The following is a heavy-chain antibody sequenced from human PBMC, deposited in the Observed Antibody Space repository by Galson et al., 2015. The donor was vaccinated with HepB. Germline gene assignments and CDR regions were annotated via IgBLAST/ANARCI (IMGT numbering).Heavy chain of an antibody. Sequence: SLRLSCAASGFRFDEHAMHWVRQVPGKGLEWISGISWDSSTIAYADSVKGRFTISRDNGKNSLYLQMNSLNTEDTALYYCAKGVFGLVIVVLDYWGQGTLLSVSS. J-gene: IGHJ4*02. CDR1: GFRFDEHA. D-gene: IGHD3/OR15-3a*01. V-gene: IGHV3-9*01. CDR2: ISWDSSTI. CDR3: AKGVFGLVIVVLDY.